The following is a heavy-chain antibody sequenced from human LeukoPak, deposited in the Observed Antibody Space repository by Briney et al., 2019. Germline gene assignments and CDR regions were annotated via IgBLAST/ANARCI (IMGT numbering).Heavy chain of an antibody. D-gene: IGHD3-10*01. CDR2: IIPIFGTA. V-gene: IGHV1-69*13. J-gene: IGHJ4*02. Sequence: GASVKVSCKASGGTFSSYAISWVRQAPGQGLEWMGGIIPIFGTANYAQKFQGRVTITADESTSTAYMELSSLRSEDTAVYYCARDYYGSGSYSPAPYFDYWGQGTLVTVSS. CDR3: ARDYYGSGSYSPAPYFDY. CDR1: GGTFSSYA.